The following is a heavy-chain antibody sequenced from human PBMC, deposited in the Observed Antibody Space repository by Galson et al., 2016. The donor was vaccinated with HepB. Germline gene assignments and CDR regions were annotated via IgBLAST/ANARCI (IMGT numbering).Heavy chain of an antibody. J-gene: IGHJ5*02. Sequence: QSGAEVKKPGESLKISCTGSGYNFTNYWIGWVRQMPGKGLEWMGIIYPGDSDTRYSPSFQGPVTISADKSIRTAYLQWSSLKASDTAIYYCARRWTSSLYVSSGTTNWSDPWGQGTLVTVSS. CDR3: ARRWTSSLYVSSGTTNWSDP. CDR1: GYNFTNYW. V-gene: IGHV5-51*01. D-gene: IGHD6-13*01. CDR2: IYPGDSDT.